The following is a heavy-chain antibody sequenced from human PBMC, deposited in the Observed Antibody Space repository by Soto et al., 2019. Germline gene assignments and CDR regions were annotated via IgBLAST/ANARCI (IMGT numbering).Heavy chain of an antibody. CDR2: ISAYNGNT. V-gene: IGHV1-18*01. CDR1: GYTFTSYG. J-gene: IGHJ4*02. Sequence: ASVKVSCKASGYTFTSYGISWVRQAPGQGLEWMGWISAYNGNTNYAQKLQGRVTMTTDTSTSTAYMELRSLRSDDTAVYYCAVITYYDFWSGSYLFDYWGQGTLVTVSS. D-gene: IGHD3-3*01. CDR3: AVITYYDFWSGSYLFDY.